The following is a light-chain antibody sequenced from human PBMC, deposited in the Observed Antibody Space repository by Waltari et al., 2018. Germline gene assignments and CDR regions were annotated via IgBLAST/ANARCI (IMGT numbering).Light chain of an antibody. CDR1: ERINTD. J-gene: IGKJ2*01. CDR2: GAS. Sequence: DIQMTQSPSSLSASVGDRVTITCRASERINTDLNWYQQKSGKAPNVLIYGASTLESGVQSRFSGSGSGTVFTLTISSLQSEDSAIYYCQQSQSMPYTFGQGTKVEI. CDR3: QQSQSMPYT. V-gene: IGKV1-39*01.